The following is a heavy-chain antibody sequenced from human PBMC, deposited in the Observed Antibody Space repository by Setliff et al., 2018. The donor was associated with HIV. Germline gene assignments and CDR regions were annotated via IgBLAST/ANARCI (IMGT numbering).Heavy chain of an antibody. CDR2: IYTSGST. Sequence: PSETLSLTCTVSGGSISSGSYYWSWIRQPAGRGLEWIGHIYTSGSTNYNPSLKSRVTISVDTSTNQFSLKLSSVTAADTAVYYCARGRRSSGWYVYHWGQGTLVTRLL. CDR3: ARGRRSSGWYVYH. CDR1: GGSISSGSYY. D-gene: IGHD6-19*01. V-gene: IGHV4-61*09. J-gene: IGHJ4*02.